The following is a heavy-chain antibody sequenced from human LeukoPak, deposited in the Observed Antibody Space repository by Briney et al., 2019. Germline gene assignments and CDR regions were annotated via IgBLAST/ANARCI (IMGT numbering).Heavy chain of an antibody. D-gene: IGHD5-18*01. V-gene: IGHV4-39*07. CDR2: IYYSGST. CDR1: GGSISSSSYY. CDR3: ARDRGYKDY. J-gene: IGHJ4*02. Sequence: SETLSLTCTVSGGSISSSSYYWGWIRQPPGKGLEWIGSIYYSGSTYSNPSLKSRVTISLDTSKNQFSLKLSSVTAADTAVYYCARDRGYKDYWGQGTLVTVSS.